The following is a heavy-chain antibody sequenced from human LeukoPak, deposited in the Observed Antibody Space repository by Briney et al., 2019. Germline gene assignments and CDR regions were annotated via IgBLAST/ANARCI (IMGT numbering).Heavy chain of an antibody. J-gene: IGHJ4*02. CDR3: ARDLYYDSSGYQKDY. V-gene: IGHV1-69*04. D-gene: IGHD3-22*01. Sequence: ASVKVSCKASGGTFSSYAISWVRQAPGQGLEWMGRIIPILGIANYAQKFQGRVTITADKSTSTAYMELSSLRSEDTAVYYCARDLYYDSSGYQKDYWGQGTLVIVSS. CDR2: IIPILGIA. CDR1: GGTFSSYA.